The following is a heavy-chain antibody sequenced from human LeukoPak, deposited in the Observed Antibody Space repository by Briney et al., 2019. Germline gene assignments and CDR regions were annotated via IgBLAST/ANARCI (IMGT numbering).Heavy chain of an antibody. CDR3: ARISRYYSDSSGFYPSHFDY. Sequence: SETLSLTCAVSGYSISSDYYWGWIRQPPGRGLEWIGSIYHSGSTYYNSSLKSRVTTSVDTSKNQFSLKLNSVTAADTAVYYCARISRYYSDSSGFYPSHFDYWGQGTLVTISS. V-gene: IGHV4-38-2*01. CDR2: IYHSGST. D-gene: IGHD3-22*01. J-gene: IGHJ4*02. CDR1: GYSISSDYY.